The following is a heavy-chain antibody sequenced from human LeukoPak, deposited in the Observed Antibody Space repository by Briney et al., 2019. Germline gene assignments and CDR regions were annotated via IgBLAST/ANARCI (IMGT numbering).Heavy chain of an antibody. CDR3: ARGYYSSSYFDY. V-gene: IGHV4-34*01. J-gene: IGHJ4*02. Sequence: PSETLSLTCAVYGGSFSGYYWSWIRQPPGKGLERIGEINHSGSTNYNPSLKSRVTISVDTSKNQFSLKLSSVTAADTAVYYCARGYYSSSYFDYWGQGTLVTVSS. CDR2: INHSGST. CDR1: GGSFSGYY. D-gene: IGHD6-6*01.